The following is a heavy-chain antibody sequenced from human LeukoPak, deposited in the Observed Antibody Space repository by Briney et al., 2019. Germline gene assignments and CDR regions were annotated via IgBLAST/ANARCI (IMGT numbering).Heavy chain of an antibody. J-gene: IGHJ5*02. Sequence: ASVKVSCKASGYSFSGHYMHWVRQAPGQGPEWMGWISPNSGGTNYAQKFQGRVTMTGDTSISTAYMELSSLRSEDIDVYYCAETTLAAELPMVRGRDRVDPWGQGTLVTVSS. CDR2: ISPNSGGT. CDR1: GYSFSGHY. D-gene: IGHD3-10*01. CDR3: AETTLAAELPMVRGRDRVDP. V-gene: IGHV1-2*02.